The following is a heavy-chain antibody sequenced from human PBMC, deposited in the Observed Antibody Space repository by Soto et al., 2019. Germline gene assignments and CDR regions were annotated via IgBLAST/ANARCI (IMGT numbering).Heavy chain of an antibody. CDR3: AKGGVGSTSNAFDI. CDR2: ISYDGSNK. Sequence: HPWGSLRLSCAAPVFTFRSYGMHWVRQAPGKGLEWVAVISYDGSNKYYADSVKGRFTISRDNSKNTLYLQMNSLRAEDTAVYYCAKGGVGSTSNAFDIWGQGTMVTVSS. D-gene: IGHD1-26*01. CDR1: VFTFRSYG. J-gene: IGHJ3*02. V-gene: IGHV3-30*18.